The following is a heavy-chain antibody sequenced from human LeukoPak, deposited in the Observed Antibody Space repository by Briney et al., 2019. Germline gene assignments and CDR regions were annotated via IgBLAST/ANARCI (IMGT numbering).Heavy chain of an antibody. CDR1: GFTFSGHG. CDR2: ISPSGGST. Sequence: PGGSLRLSCAASGFTFSGHGMNWVRQAPGKGLEWVSGISPSGGSTYYTDSVKGRFTLSRHNAKNTQSLQMNSLRAKDTAVYYCAKDDDWGRYKHGGQGTLVTVSS. J-gene: IGHJ1*01. D-gene: IGHD3-16*01. CDR3: AKDDDWGRYKH. V-gene: IGHV3-23*01.